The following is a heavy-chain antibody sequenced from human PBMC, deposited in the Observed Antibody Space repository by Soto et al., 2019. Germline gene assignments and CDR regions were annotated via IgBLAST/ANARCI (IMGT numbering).Heavy chain of an antibody. Sequence: ASVKVSCKASGYTFTSYYMHWVRQAPGQGLEWMGIINPSGGSTSYAQKFQGRVTMTRDTSTSTVYMELSSLRSEDTAVYYCARDHWVRYSSSSGADYYYMDVWGKGTTVTVSS. CDR2: INPSGGST. CDR1: GYTFTSYY. V-gene: IGHV1-46*03. D-gene: IGHD6-6*01. J-gene: IGHJ6*03. CDR3: ARDHWVRYSSSSGADYYYMDV.